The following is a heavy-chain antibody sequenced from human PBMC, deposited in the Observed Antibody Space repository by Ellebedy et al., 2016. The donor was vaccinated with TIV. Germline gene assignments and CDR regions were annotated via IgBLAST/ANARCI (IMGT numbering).Heavy chain of an antibody. V-gene: IGHV1-46*01. CDR1: GYTFTGYY. CDR3: AREAAGTRDYYYYGMDV. CDR2: INPSGGST. D-gene: IGHD6-13*01. J-gene: IGHJ6*02. Sequence: ASVKVSXXPSGYTFTGYYMHWVRQAPGQGLEWMGIINPSGGSTSYAQKFQGRVTITRDTSASTAYMELSSLRSEDTAVYYCAREAAGTRDYYYYGMDVWGQGTTVTVSS.